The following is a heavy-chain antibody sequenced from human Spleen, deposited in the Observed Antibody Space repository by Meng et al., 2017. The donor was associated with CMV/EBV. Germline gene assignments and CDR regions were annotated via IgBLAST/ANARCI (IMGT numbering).Heavy chain of an antibody. D-gene: IGHD3-16*01. CDR2: IYWDDDK. J-gene: IGHJ5*02. CDR3: AHRRGTFGGVTNWFDP. Sequence: KELWPTLVKPTQTLTLTCNFLWFALSTSGVGVGWIRQPPGKALERLALIYWDDDKRYSPSLKSRLTITKDTSKNQVVLTMTNMDPVDTATYYCAHRRGTFGGVTNWFDPWGQGTLVTVSS. V-gene: IGHV2-5*02. CDR1: WFALSTSGVG.